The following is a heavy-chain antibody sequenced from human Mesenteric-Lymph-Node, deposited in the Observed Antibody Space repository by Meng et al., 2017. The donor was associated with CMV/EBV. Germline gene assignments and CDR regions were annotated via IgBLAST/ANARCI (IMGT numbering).Heavy chain of an antibody. D-gene: IGHD2-2*01. Sequence: GESLKISCAASGFTFSSYAMSWVRQAPGKGLEWVSGISGSGGSTYDADSVKGRFTISRDNSKNTLYLQMNSLRAEDTAVYYCAKEGYCSTYCYFRPDTFDIWGQGTMVTVSS. V-gene: IGHV3-23*01. J-gene: IGHJ3*02. CDR2: ISGSGGST. CDR1: GFTFSSYA. CDR3: AKEGYCSTYCYFRPDTFDI.